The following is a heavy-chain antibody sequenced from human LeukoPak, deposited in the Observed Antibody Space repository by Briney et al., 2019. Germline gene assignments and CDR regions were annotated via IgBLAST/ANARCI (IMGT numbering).Heavy chain of an antibody. Sequence: GGSLRLSCAASGFTVSNNYMSWVRQAPGKGLQWVSFIYTGGDTYYTDSVKGRFTVSRDDSKNTVYLQMNSLRVEDTAVYYCAGDPPITTDYGLDVWGQGTTVTVSS. V-gene: IGHV3-66*02. D-gene: IGHD4-11*01. J-gene: IGHJ6*02. CDR1: GFTVSNNY. CDR2: IYTGGDT. CDR3: AGDPPITTDYGLDV.